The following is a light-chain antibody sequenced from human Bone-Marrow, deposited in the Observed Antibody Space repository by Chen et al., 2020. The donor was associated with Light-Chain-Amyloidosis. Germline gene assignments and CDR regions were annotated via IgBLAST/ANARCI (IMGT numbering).Light chain of an antibody. CDR3: QVWDRSSDRPV. Sequence: SYVLTQPSSVSVAPGQTATIACGGNNIGSTSVHWYQQTPGQAPLLVVYDGSDRPSGIPDRWSGSTAGNTGSLAISRVEAGDEADYYCQVWDRSSDRPVFGGGTKLTVL. V-gene: IGLV3-21*02. CDR2: DGS. CDR1: NIGSTS. J-gene: IGLJ3*02.